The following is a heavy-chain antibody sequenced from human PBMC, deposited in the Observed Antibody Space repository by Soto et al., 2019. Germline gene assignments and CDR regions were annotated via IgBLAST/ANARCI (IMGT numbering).Heavy chain of an antibody. J-gene: IGHJ4*02. CDR1: GYTFTSYA. D-gene: IGHD2-21*02. Sequence: QGQLVQSGAEEKKPGASVKVSCKASGYTFTSYAMHWVRQAPGQRREWMGGINAGNGNTKYSQKFQGRVTITRDTSARTASIELSSLRSEDTAVYYSAGSIVVVTALDYWGQGTLVTVSS. CDR3: AGSIVVVTALDY. V-gene: IGHV1-3*05. CDR2: INAGNGNT.